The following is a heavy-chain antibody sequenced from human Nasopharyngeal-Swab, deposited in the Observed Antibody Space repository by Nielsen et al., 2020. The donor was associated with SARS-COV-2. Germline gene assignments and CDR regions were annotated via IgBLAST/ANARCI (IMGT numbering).Heavy chain of an antibody. CDR2: ISYDGSNK. D-gene: IGHD3-16*01. V-gene: IGHV3-30*04. Sequence: GESLKISCAASGFTFSSYAMHWVRQAPGKGPEWVAVISYDGSNKYYADSVKGRFTISRDNSKNTLYLQMNSLRAEDTAVYYCARSLYYRYGMDVWGQGTTVTVSS. CDR3: ARSLYYRYGMDV. CDR1: GFTFSSYA. J-gene: IGHJ6*02.